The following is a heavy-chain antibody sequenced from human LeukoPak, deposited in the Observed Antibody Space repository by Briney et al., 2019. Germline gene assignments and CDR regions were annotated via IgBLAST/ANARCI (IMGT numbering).Heavy chain of an antibody. D-gene: IGHD3-22*01. CDR2: INHSGST. CDR3: ARGIDSSGYQHKGFNP. Sequence: SETLSLTCAVYGGSFSGYYWSWIRQPPGKGLEWIGEINHSGSTNYNPSLKSRVTVSVDTSRNQFSLKLSSVTAADTAVYYCARGIDSSGYQHKGFNPWGQGTLVTVSS. J-gene: IGHJ5*02. CDR1: GGSFSGYY. V-gene: IGHV4-34*01.